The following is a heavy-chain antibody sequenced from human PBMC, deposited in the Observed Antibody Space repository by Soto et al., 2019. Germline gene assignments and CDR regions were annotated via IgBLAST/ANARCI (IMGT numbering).Heavy chain of an antibody. J-gene: IGHJ6*02. CDR2: IWYDGSKK. D-gene: IGHD3-3*01. CDR1: GFTFSSFG. Sequence: QVQVVESGGGVVQPGRSLRLSCAASGFTFSSFGMHWVRQAPGKGLEWVSLIWYDGSKKSYGDSVKGRFTISRDNSRNTVYLQVNSLRAEDTAVYYCARDASYYSLWSGYYPSRNGMDVWGQGTTVTVSS. V-gene: IGHV3-33*01. CDR3: ARDASYYSLWSGYYPSRNGMDV.